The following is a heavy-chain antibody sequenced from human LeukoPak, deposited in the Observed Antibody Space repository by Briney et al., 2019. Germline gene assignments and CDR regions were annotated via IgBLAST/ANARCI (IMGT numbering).Heavy chain of an antibody. CDR2: FFPIVGMT. CDR3: ARAPSDTGTVIRDRYFYGMDV. CDR1: GGAFNHYG. Sequence: SSVKVSCKASGGAFNHYGISWVRQAPGQGLEWMGRFFPIVGMTDYAQNLQGRVTITADKSTTTAYMELSGLRSEDTAVYYCARAPSDTGTVIRDRYFYGMDVWGQGTTVTVSS. D-gene: IGHD5-18*01. J-gene: IGHJ6*02. V-gene: IGHV1-69*04.